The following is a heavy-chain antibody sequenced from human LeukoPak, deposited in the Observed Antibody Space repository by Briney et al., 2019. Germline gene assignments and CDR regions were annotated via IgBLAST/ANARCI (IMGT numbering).Heavy chain of an antibody. CDR1: GFTFSSYE. V-gene: IGHV3-48*03. J-gene: IGHJ4*02. CDR2: ISSSGSTI. CDR3: AKDDALIRFND. D-gene: IGHD3-3*01. Sequence: PGGSLRLSCAASGFTFSSYEMNWVRQAPGKGLEWVSYISSSGSTIYYADSVKGRFTISRDNSKNTLYLQIYSLRAGDTAVYYCAKDDALIRFNDWGQGTLVTVSS.